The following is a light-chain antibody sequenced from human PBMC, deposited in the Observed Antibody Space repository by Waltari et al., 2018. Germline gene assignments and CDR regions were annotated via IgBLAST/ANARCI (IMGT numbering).Light chain of an antibody. V-gene: IGKV1-12*01. J-gene: IGKJ3*01. Sequence: QMTQSPLSVSASIGDRVAISCRASQDIASWLAWYRQHPGKAPSLLVYAASNLQSGVPGRFSGSGSGTNFTLTINSLQPEDFATYYCQLAQRFPFFGPGTKVDVK. CDR3: QLAQRFPF. CDR1: QDIASW. CDR2: AAS.